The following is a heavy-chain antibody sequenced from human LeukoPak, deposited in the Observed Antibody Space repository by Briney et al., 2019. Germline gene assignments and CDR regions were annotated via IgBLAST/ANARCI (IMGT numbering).Heavy chain of an antibody. D-gene: IGHD2-2*01. CDR1: GYTFTSYG. V-gene: IGHV1-18*01. CDR2: ISAYNGNT. Sequence: GASVKVSCKASGYTFTSYGISWVRQAPGQGLEWMGWISAYNGNTNYAQKLQGRVTMTTDTSTSTAYMELRSLRSDDTAVYYCARGIVVVPAAYYYYYYMDVWGKRTTVTLSS. J-gene: IGHJ6*03. CDR3: ARGIVVVPAAYYYYYYMDV.